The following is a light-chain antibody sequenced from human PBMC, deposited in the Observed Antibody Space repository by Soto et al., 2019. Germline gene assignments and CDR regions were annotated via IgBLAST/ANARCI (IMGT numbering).Light chain of an antibody. CDR3: QQYGSSPMYT. J-gene: IGKJ2*01. V-gene: IGKV3-20*01. CDR2: GAS. Sequence: EIVLTQSPGTLSLSPGERATLSCRARQSVSSSYLAWYQQKPGQAPRLLIYGASSRATGIPDRFSGSGSGTDFTRTISRLEPEDFAVYFCQQYGSSPMYTFGQGTQLDIK. CDR1: QSVSSSY.